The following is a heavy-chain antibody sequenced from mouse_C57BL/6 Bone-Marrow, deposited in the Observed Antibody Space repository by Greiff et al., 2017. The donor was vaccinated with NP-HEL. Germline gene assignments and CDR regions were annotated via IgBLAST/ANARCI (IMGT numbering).Heavy chain of an antibody. D-gene: IGHD4-1*01. V-gene: IGHV1-19*01. CDR2: INPYNGGT. J-gene: IGHJ2*01. CDR3: ASLTAFDY. Sequence: LVKPGASVKMSCKASGYTFTDYYMNWVKQSHGKSLEWIGVINPYNGGTSYNQKFKGKATLTVDKSSSTAYMELNSLTSEDSAVYYCASLTAFDYWGQGTTLTVSS. CDR1: GYTFTDYY.